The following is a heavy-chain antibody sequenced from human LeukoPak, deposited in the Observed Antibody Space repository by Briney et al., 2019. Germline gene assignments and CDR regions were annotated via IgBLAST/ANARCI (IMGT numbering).Heavy chain of an antibody. CDR3: AHRKLPGHYYKWEFDS. D-gene: IGHD3-10*01. V-gene: IGHV2-5*02. J-gene: IGHJ4*02. CDR2: IYWDDDK. Sequence: GSGPTLVNPTQTLTLTCTFSGFSLTSNGVGVGWIRQPPGKALEWLALIYWDDDKRYSPSLKTRLTITKDTSRNQVVLTMTNMDPVDTATYYCAHRKLPGHYYKWEFDSWGQGTLVTVSS. CDR1: GFSLTSNGVG.